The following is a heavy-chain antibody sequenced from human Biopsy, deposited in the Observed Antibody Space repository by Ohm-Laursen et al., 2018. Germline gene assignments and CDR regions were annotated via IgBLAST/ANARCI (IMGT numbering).Heavy chain of an antibody. CDR2: INPSGSTT. CDR1: GYSFTSYY. CDR3: ARNTGWYGDLFYFDC. J-gene: IGHJ4*02. D-gene: IGHD6-19*01. V-gene: IGHV1-46*01. Sequence: SVKASCTASGYSFTSYYMYWVRQAPGQGLEWMGMINPSGSTTSYPQIFQVRVTMTRATSKSTVYMELSSLRSEDTAVYFCARNTGWYGDLFYFDCWGQGTLVTVSS.